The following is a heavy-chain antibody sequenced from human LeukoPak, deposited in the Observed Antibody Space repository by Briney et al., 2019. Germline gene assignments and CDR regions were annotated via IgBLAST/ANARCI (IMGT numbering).Heavy chain of an antibody. J-gene: IGHJ6*03. CDR1: GFTFSSYS. CDR2: ISSSSSYI. D-gene: IGHD2-2*01. CDR3: ARVLDCSSTSCVYYYYMDV. V-gene: IGHV3-21*01. Sequence: AGGSLRLSCAASGFTFSSYSMNWVRQAPGKGLEWVSSISSSSSYIYYADSVKGRFTISRDNAKNSLYLQMNSLRAEDTAVYYCARVLDCSSTSCVYYYYMDVWGKGTTVTVSS.